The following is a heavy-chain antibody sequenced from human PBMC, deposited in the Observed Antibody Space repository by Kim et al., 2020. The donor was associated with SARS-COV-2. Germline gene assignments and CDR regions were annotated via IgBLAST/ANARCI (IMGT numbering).Heavy chain of an antibody. Sequence: SETLSLTCTVSGGSISSSSYYWGWIRQPPGKGLEWIGSIYYSGSTYYNPALKSRGTISVDTSKNQYSLKLSSVTAAATAVYYCARRIVGATWAFDIWGQGTMVTVSS. CDR2: IYYSGST. J-gene: IGHJ3*02. V-gene: IGHV4-39*01. CDR3: ARRIVGATWAFDI. CDR1: GGSISSSSYY. D-gene: IGHD1-26*01.